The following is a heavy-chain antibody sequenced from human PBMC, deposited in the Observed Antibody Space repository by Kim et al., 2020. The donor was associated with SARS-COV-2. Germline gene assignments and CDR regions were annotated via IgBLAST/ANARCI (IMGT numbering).Heavy chain of an antibody. J-gene: IGHJ4*02. D-gene: IGHD2-15*01. CDR2: IWYDGSNK. CDR1: GFTFSSYG. CDR3: ASHEDVGSYLGY. V-gene: IGHV3-33*01. Sequence: GGSLRLSCAASGFTFSSYGMHWVRQAPGKGPEWVAVIWYDGSNKYYADSVKGRFTISRDNSNNTLYLQMNSLRAEDTAVYYCASHEDVGSYLGYGGQGTL.